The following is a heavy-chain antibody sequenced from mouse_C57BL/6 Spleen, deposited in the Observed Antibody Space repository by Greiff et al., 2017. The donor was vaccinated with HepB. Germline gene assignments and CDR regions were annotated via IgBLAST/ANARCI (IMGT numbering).Heavy chain of an antibody. CDR3: ARLYYGSSYEAMDY. D-gene: IGHD1-1*01. Sequence: QVQLQQPGAELVKPGASVKLSCKASGYTFTSYWMHWVKQRPGQGLEWIGMFHPNSGSTNYNEKFKSKATLTVDKSSSTAYMQLSSLTSEDSAVYYCARLYYGSSYEAMDYWGQGTSVTVSS. J-gene: IGHJ4*01. CDR2: FHPNSGST. CDR1: GYTFTSYW. V-gene: IGHV1-64*01.